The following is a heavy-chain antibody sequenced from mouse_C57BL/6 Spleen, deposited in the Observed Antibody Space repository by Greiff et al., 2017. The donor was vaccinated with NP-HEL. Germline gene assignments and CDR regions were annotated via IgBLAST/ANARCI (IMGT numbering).Heavy chain of an antibody. CDR2: IYPSDSET. V-gene: IGHV1-61*01. CDR1: GYTFTSYW. J-gene: IGHJ2*01. D-gene: IGHD2-2*01. CDR3: ARWATMVTTYDY. Sequence: QVQLQQPGAELVRPGSSVKLSCKASGYTFTSYWMDWVKQRPGQGLEWIGNIYPSDSETHYNQKFKDKATLTVDKSSSTAYMQLSSLTSEDSAVYYCARWATMVTTYDYWGQGTTLTVSS.